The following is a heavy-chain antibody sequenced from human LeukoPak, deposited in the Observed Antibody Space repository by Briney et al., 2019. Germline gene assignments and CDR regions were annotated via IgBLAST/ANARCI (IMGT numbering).Heavy chain of an antibody. D-gene: IGHD4-17*01. CDR1: GYTFTSYY. CDR2: INPSGGST. J-gene: IGHJ4*02. CDR3: ARDSGAYGDHKIFYFDY. V-gene: IGHV1-46*01. Sequence: ASVKVSCNASGYTFTSYYMHWVRQAPGQGLEWMGIINPSGGSTSYAQKFQGRVTMTRDTSTSTVYMELSSLRSEDTAVYYCARDSGAYGDHKIFYFDYWGQGTLVTVSS.